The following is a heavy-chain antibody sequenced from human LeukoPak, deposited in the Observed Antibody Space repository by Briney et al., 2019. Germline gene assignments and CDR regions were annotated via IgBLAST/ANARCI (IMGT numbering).Heavy chain of an antibody. CDR1: GYTFTDYA. D-gene: IGHD6-19*01. CDR2: ITTGRGET. J-gene: IGHJ4*02. CDR3: ARGGKQWRGGNYFDS. Sequence: ASVKVSCKASGYTFTDYALHWVRQAPGQSLEWMGWITTGRGETRWSQEFQRRITFTRDTSASTVYMDLSDLRSEDTAVYYCARGGKQWRGGNYFDSWGQGTLVAVSS. V-gene: IGHV1-3*03.